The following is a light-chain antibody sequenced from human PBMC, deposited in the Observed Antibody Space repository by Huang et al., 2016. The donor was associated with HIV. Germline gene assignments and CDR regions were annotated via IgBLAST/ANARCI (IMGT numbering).Light chain of an antibody. CDR3: MQALETPIT. CDR2: LGS. Sequence: DIVMTQSPLSLPVTPGEPASISCKSSQSLLHSTRYNYLDWYLQKPGQSPQLLISLGSNRASGVPDRCSGSGSGTDFTLKISRVEAEDVGVYYCMQALETPITFGQGTRLEIK. J-gene: IGKJ5*01. CDR1: QSLLHSTRYNY. V-gene: IGKV2-28*01.